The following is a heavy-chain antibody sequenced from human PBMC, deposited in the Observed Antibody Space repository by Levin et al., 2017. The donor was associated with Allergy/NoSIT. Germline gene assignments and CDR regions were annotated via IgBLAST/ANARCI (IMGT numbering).Heavy chain of an antibody. CDR1: GFTFSSYS. J-gene: IGHJ4*02. Sequence: PGGSLRLSCAASGFTFSSYSMNWVRQAPGKGLEWVSYISSSSSTIYYADSVKGRFTISRDNAKNSLYLQMNSLRAEDTAVYYCARRGPVRYFDWLFFDYWGQGTLVTVSS. CDR3: ARRGPVRYFDWLFFDY. V-gene: IGHV3-48*01. D-gene: IGHD3-9*01. CDR2: ISSSSSTI.